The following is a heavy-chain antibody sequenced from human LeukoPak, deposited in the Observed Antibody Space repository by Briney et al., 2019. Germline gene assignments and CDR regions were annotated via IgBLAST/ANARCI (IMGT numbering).Heavy chain of an antibody. CDR3: AKYYDSSVNDAFDI. Sequence: SETLSLTCAVYGGSFSGYYWSWIRQPPGKGLEWIGEINHSGSTNYNPSLKSRVTISVDTSKNQFSLKLSSVTAADTALYYCAKYYDSSVNDAFDIWGPGTMVTVSS. CDR2: INHSGST. CDR1: GGSFSGYY. V-gene: IGHV4-34*01. D-gene: IGHD3-22*01. J-gene: IGHJ3*02.